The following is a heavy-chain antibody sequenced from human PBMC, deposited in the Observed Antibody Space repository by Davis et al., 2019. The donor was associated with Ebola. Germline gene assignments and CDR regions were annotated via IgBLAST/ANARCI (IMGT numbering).Heavy chain of an antibody. D-gene: IGHD5-12*01. CDR1: EGTFSSFA. Sequence: ASVKVSCKTSEGTFSSFAINWVRQAPGQGLEWMGWISSINGDTHYAQSFQDRVTMIRDTFTSTTYMELRSLKSDDTAVYFCARGSYRRGYRPFGYWGQGTLVTVSS. J-gene: IGHJ4*02. CDR3: ARGSYRRGYRPFGY. V-gene: IGHV1-18*01. CDR2: ISSINGDT.